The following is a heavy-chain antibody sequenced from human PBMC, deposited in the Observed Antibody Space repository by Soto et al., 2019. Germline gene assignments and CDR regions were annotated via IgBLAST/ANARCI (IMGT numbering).Heavy chain of an antibody. CDR1: GFTFSNAW. D-gene: IGHD3-16*02. Sequence: GGSLRLSCAASGFTFSNAWMSWVRQAPGKGLEWVGRIKSKTDGGTTDYAAPVKGRFTISRNDSKNTLYLQMNSLKTEDTAVYYCTTVENYDYIWGSYRTTYYNRKYNWFDPWGQGTLVTVSS. J-gene: IGHJ5*02. V-gene: IGHV3-15*01. CDR2: IKSKTDGGTT. CDR3: TTVENYDYIWGSYRTTYYNRKYNWFDP.